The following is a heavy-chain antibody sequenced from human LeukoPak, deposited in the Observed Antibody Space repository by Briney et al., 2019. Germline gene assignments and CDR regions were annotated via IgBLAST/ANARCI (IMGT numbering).Heavy chain of an antibody. CDR2: IYTSGSS. CDR1: GGSISSYY. Sequence: KPSETLSLTCTVSGGSISSYYWNWIRQPAGKGLEWIGRIYTSGSSHYNPSLKSRVSMSIDTSRNQFSLKLTSVTAADTAVYYCARAIDKALSNWFDPWGQGTLVTVSS. V-gene: IGHV4-4*07. J-gene: IGHJ5*02. CDR3: ARAIDKALSNWFDP.